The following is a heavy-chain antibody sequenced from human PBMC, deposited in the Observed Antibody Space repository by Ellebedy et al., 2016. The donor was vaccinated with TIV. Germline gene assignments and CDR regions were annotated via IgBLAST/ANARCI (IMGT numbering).Heavy chain of an antibody. V-gene: IGHV1-3*01. J-gene: IGHJ5*02. CDR1: GYTFTTYA. CDR3: ARAVYGMGWCDP. Sequence: AASVKVSCKASGYTFTTYALHCVRLPPGQRLEWMGWNNAGNGNTKYSQKFQGRVTITTDKSANTAYMELSSLRSEYTAVYYCARAVYGMGWCDPWGQGTLVTVSS. CDR2: NNAGNGNT. D-gene: IGHD2-8*01.